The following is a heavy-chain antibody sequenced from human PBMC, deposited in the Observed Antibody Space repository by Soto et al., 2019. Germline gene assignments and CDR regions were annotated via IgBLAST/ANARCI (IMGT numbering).Heavy chain of an antibody. CDR3: ATDLMVRGVIIRLSFDY. J-gene: IGHJ4*02. CDR2: FDPEDGET. D-gene: IGHD3-10*01. CDR1: GYTLTELS. V-gene: IGHV1-24*01. Sequence: GASVKVSCKVSGYTLTELSMHWVRQAPGKGLEWMGGFDPEDGETIYAQKFQGRVTMTEATSTDTAYMELSSLRSEDTAVYYCATDLMVRGVIIRLSFDYWGQGTLVTVSS.